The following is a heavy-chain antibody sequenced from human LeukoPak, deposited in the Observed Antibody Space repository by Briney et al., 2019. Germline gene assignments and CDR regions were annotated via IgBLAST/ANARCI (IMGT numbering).Heavy chain of an antibody. CDR1: GASITNYY. J-gene: IGHJ5*01. Sequence: SETLSLTCTVSGASITNYYWSWIRQPPGKGLEWIGYIYYSGSTNYNPSLKSRVTISIDTSRKQFSLKLNSVTAADTAVYYCGRAPRGLLPDSWGQGTLVTVSS. D-gene: IGHD2-15*01. CDR3: GRAPRGLLPDS. V-gene: IGHV4-59*01. CDR2: IYYSGST.